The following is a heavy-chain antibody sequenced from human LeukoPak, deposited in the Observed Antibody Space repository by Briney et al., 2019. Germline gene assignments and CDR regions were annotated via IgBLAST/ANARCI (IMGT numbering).Heavy chain of an antibody. Sequence: GASVKVSCKASRGTFSSYAISWVRQAPGHGLEWLGGIIPIFGTANYAQKFKGRVTITADKSTSTAYMQLSSLRAEDTAVYYCAKDSSSWSDAFDIWGQGTMVTVSS. CDR2: IIPIFGTA. CDR1: RGTFSSYA. CDR3: AKDSSSWSDAFDI. J-gene: IGHJ3*02. D-gene: IGHD6-13*01. V-gene: IGHV1-69*06.